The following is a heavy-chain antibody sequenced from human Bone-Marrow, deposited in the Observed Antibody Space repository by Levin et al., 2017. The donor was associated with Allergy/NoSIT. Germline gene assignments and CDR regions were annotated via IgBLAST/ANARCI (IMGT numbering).Heavy chain of an antibody. CDR2: ISYDGSNK. D-gene: IGHD2-15*01. CDR3: ARNTPPGVAREGYYYYYYGMDV. Sequence: LSLTCAASGFTFSSYAMHWVRQAPGKGLEWVAVISYDGSNKYYADSVKGRFTISRDNSKNTLYLQMNSLRAEDTAVYYCARNTPPGVAREGYYYYYYGMDVWGQGTTVTVSS. J-gene: IGHJ6*02. V-gene: IGHV3-30-3*01. CDR1: GFTFSSYA.